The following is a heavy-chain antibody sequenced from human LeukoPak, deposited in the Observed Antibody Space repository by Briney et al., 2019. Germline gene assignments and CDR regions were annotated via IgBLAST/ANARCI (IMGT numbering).Heavy chain of an antibody. J-gene: IGHJ3*02. V-gene: IGHV1-2*02. CDR1: GYTFTGYF. Sequence: GASVKVSCKASGYTFTGYFLHWVRQAPGQGLEWMGWINPNSGGTNYAQKFQGGVTMTRDTSISAAYMDLSSLRFDDTAVYYCARVSSASGAFDIWGQGTMVTVSS. CDR2: INPNSGGT. D-gene: IGHD6-25*01. CDR3: ARVSSASGAFDI.